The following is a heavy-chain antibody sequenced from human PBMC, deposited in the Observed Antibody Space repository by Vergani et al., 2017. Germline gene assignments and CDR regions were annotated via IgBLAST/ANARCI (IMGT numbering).Heavy chain of an antibody. CDR1: GFTVRSNY. D-gene: IGHD3/OR15-3a*01. CDR2: IYSGGST. V-gene: IGHV3-66*01. Sequence: EVQLVESGGGLVQPGGSLRLSCAASGFTVRSNYMSWVRQAPGKGLEWVSVIYSGGSTYYADSVKGRFTISRDNSKNTLYLQMNSLRAEDTAVYYCARVVDPFYYYYMDVGGKGTTVTVSS. J-gene: IGHJ6*03. CDR3: ARVVDPFYYYYMDV.